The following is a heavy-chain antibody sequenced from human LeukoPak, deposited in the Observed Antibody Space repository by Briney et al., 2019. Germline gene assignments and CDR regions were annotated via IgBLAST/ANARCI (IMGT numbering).Heavy chain of an antibody. V-gene: IGHV4-34*01. Sequence: PSETLSLTCAVYGGSFSDYYWSWIRQPPGKGLEWIGEINHSGSTNYNPSLKSRVTISVDTSKNQFSLKLSSVTAADTAVYYCARGRTQYYYDSSGYYFDYWGQGTLVTVSS. CDR2: INHSGST. CDR1: GGSFSDYY. CDR3: ARGRTQYYYDSSGYYFDY. J-gene: IGHJ4*02. D-gene: IGHD3-22*01.